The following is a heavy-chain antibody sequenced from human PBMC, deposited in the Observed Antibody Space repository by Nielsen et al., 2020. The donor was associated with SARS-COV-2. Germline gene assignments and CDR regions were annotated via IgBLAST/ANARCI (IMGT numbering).Heavy chain of an antibody. V-gene: IGHV3-30*03. CDR2: ISYDGNNE. Sequence: VRQAPGKGLELVAVISYDGNNEYYADSVKGRFTISRDNSKNTLYLQMNSLRAEDTAVYYCARGGYYDYVWGSYRFPFDYWGQGTLVTVSS. D-gene: IGHD3-16*02. J-gene: IGHJ4*02. CDR3: ARGGYYDYVWGSYRFPFDY.